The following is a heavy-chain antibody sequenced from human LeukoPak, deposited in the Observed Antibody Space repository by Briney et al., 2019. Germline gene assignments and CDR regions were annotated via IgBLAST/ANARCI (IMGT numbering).Heavy chain of an antibody. CDR3: AKWEDYDVLTGYYVSDY. Sequence: GTSLRLSCAASGFTFSNYAMSWVRQAPGKGLEWVSAITGGGSGIYYADSMKSRFTISRDNSKNTLYLQINSLRAKDTAVYYCAKWEDYDVLTGYYVSDYWGQGTLVTVSS. J-gene: IGHJ4*02. CDR1: GFTFSNYA. V-gene: IGHV3-23*01. D-gene: IGHD3-9*01. CDR2: ITGGGSGI.